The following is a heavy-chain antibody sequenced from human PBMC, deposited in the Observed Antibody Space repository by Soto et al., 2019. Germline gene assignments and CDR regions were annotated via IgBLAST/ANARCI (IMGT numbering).Heavy chain of an antibody. V-gene: IGHV1-69*02. CDR2: IIPILGIA. J-gene: IGHJ5*02. CDR3: ARAWGYGDYVSWFDP. CDR1: GGTFSSYT. D-gene: IGHD4-17*01. Sequence: QVQLVQSGAEVKKPGSSVKVSCKASGGTFSSYTISWVRQAPGQVLEWMGRIIPILGIANYAQKFQGRVTITADKSTSTAYMELSSLRSEDTAVYYCARAWGYGDYVSWFDPWGQGTLVTVSS.